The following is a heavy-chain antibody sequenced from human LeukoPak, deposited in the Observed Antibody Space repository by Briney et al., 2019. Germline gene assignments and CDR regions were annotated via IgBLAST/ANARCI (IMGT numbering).Heavy chain of an antibody. Sequence: PSETLSLTCSVSGGSMNSYYWSWIRQPPGKGLEWIGYIYYSGSTNYNPSLKSRVTISVDTSKNQFSLKLTSVAAADTAVYYCARAGCDPHYYYYYYMDVWGKGTPVTVSS. CDR3: ARAGCDPHYYYYYYMDV. J-gene: IGHJ6*03. V-gene: IGHV4-59*01. CDR1: GGSMNSYY. CDR2: IYYSGST. D-gene: IGHD2-21*02.